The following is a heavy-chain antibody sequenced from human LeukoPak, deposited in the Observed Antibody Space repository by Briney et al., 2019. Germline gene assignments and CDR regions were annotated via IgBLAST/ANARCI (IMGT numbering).Heavy chain of an antibody. D-gene: IGHD3-22*01. CDR1: GFTFSSYS. Sequence: KPGGSLRLSCAASGFTFSSYSMNWVRQAPGKGLEWVSSISSSSSYIYYADSVKGRFTISRDNAKNSLYLQMNSLRVEDTAVYYCARRYYYDHSGYAYWGQGTLVTVSS. V-gene: IGHV3-21*01. CDR3: ARRYYYDHSGYAY. CDR2: ISSSSSYI. J-gene: IGHJ4*02.